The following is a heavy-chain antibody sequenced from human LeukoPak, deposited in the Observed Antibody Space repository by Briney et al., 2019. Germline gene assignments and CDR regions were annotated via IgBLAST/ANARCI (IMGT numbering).Heavy chain of an antibody. Sequence: GGSLRLSCAASGFTFSSYWMHWVRHAPAKGLVWVSRINSDGSSTSYADSAKGRFTISRDNAKNTLYLQMNSLRDEDTAVYYCARGGYDDYYYYGMDVWGQGTTVTVSS. CDR2: INSDGSST. D-gene: IGHD5-12*01. J-gene: IGHJ6*02. V-gene: IGHV3-74*01. CDR1: GFTFSSYW. CDR3: ARGGYDDYYYYGMDV.